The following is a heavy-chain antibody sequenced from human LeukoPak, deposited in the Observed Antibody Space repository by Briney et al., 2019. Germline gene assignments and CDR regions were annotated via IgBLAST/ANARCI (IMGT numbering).Heavy chain of an antibody. D-gene: IGHD3-22*01. CDR1: GGSFSGYY. J-gene: IGHJ4*02. CDR3: ARGVRGYYDSSGSRPFDY. Sequence: SETLSLTCAVYGGSFSGYYWSWIRQPPGKGLEWIGEINHSGSTNYNPSLKSRVTISVDTSKNQFSLKLGSVTAADTAVYYCARGVRGYYDSSGSRPFDYWGQGTLVTVSS. V-gene: IGHV4-34*01. CDR2: INHSGST.